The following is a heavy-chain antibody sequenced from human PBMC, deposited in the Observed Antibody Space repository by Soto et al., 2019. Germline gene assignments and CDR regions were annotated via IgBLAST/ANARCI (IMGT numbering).Heavy chain of an antibody. V-gene: IGHV4-30-4*01. D-gene: IGHD5-18*01. J-gene: IGHJ5*01. CDR1: GGSISSGDYY. CDR3: AIVNVDTAIANWFDF. CDR2: IYYSGST. Sequence: PSETLSLTCAVYGGSISSGDYYWSWIRQPPGKGLEWIGYIYYSGSTYYNPSLKSRVTISVDTSKNQFSLKLSSVTAADTAVYYYAIVNVDTAIANWFDFWCQGTLVTGSS.